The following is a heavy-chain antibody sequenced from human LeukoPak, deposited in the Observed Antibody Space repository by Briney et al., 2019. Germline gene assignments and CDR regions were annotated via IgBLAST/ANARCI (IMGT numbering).Heavy chain of an antibody. V-gene: IGHV3-23*01. Sequence: GGCLRLSCAASGFTFSSHAMSWVRLAPGKGMEWDSGICGSGGSTYYADSVKGRFTVSRDNSKNMLYLQMNSLRAEDTAVYYCAHLGYDILTGYYNWGQGTLVFVSS. CDR1: GFTFSSHA. D-gene: IGHD3-9*01. CDR3: AHLGYDILTGYYN. J-gene: IGHJ1*01. CDR2: ICGSGGST.